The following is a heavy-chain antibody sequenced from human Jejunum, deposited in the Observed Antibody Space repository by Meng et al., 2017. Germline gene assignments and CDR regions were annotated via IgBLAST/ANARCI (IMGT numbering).Heavy chain of an antibody. CDR1: VCTFSIYP. Sequence: VQRVESGGGVVQPRRSLRLSCASSVCTFSIYPMPWVRPAPVKGLEWVAAISSDGLDKYYADSSKGRLTISRDNGKNMLYLQLISLRAEDTAVYYCARGRYGSVGFDSWGQGTLVTVSS. D-gene: IGHD5-18*01. CDR3: ARGRYGSVGFDS. V-gene: IGHV3-30*07. J-gene: IGHJ4*02. CDR2: ISSDGLDK.